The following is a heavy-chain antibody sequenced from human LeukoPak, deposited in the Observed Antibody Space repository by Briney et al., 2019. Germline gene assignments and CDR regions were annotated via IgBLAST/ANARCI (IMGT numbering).Heavy chain of an antibody. D-gene: IGHD5-24*01. CDR3: AIMMATLYFDY. Sequence: GRSLRLFCAASGFTFSSYGMHWVRQAPGKGLEWVAVISYDGSNKYYADSVKGRFTISRDNSKNTLYLQMNSLRAEDTAVYYCAIMMATLYFDYWGQGTLVTVSS. J-gene: IGHJ4*02. CDR2: ISYDGSNK. V-gene: IGHV3-30*03. CDR1: GFTFSSYG.